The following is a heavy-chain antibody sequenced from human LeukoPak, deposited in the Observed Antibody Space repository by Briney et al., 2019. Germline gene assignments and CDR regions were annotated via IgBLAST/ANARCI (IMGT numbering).Heavy chain of an antibody. CDR3: ARGDVVLMVYAAPEYYFDY. CDR1: GFTFTGYY. V-gene: IGHV1-2*02. D-gene: IGHD2-8*01. Sequence: ASVNVSCKASGFTFTGYYMHWVRQAPGQGFEWMGWINPNSGGTNYAQKFQGRVTMTRDTSITTAYMELSRLRSDDTAVYYCARGDVVLMVYAAPEYYFDYWGQGTLVTVSS. J-gene: IGHJ4*02. CDR2: INPNSGGT.